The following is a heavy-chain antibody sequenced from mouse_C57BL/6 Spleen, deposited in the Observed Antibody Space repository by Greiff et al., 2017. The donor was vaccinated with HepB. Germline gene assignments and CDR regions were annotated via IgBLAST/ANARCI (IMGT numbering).Heavy chain of an antibody. CDR2: IHPNSGST. D-gene: IGHD2-5*01. Sequence: VQLQQPGAELVKPGASVKLSCKASGYTFTSYWMHWVKQRPGQGLEWIGMIHPNSGSTNYNEKFKSKATLTVDKSSSTAYMQLSSLTSEDSAVYYCARGGYSNYEDFDYWGQGTTLTVSS. J-gene: IGHJ2*01. CDR1: GYTFTSYW. CDR3: ARGGYSNYEDFDY. V-gene: IGHV1-64*01.